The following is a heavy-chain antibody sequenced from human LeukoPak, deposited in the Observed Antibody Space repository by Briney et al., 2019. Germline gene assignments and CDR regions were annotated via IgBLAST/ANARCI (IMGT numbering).Heavy chain of an antibody. J-gene: IGHJ5*02. CDR3: TKDSSGDYYTSAS. Sequence: PGGSLRLSCAASGFTFSIYAMTWVCQTPGKGLEWVSTITGSGGGTYYADSVKGRFTISRDNSKDTLYLQLNSLRGEDTAIYYCTKDSSGDYYTSASWGQGTLVTVSS. V-gene: IGHV3-23*01. CDR2: ITGSGGGT. D-gene: IGHD4-17*01. CDR1: GFTFSIYA.